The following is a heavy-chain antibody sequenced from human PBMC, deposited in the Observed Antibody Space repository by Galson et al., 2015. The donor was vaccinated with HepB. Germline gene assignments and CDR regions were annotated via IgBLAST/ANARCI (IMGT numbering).Heavy chain of an antibody. Sequence: SLRLSCAASGFTFSSYAMSWVRQAPGKGLEWVSAISGSGGSTYYADSVKGRFTISRDNSKNTLYLQMNSLRAEDTAVYYCAKDSTWTTVTTPANFDYWGQGTLVTVSS. J-gene: IGHJ4*02. D-gene: IGHD4-17*01. CDR2: ISGSGGST. CDR3: AKDSTWTTVTTPANFDY. V-gene: IGHV3-23*01. CDR1: GFTFSSYA.